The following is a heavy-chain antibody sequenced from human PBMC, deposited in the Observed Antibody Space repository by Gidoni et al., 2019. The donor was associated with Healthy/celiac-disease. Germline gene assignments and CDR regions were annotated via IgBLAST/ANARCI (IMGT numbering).Heavy chain of an antibody. CDR3: ATYYDILTGSLWAFDI. D-gene: IGHD3-9*01. V-gene: IGHV3-30*03. Sequence: VQLVESGGGVVQPGRSLSLSCAAPGFTFSSYGMHWVRQAPGKGLEWVAVISYDGRNKYYADSVKGRFTISRDNSKNTLYLQMNSLRAEDTAVYYCATYYDILTGSLWAFDIWGQGTMVTVSS. CDR2: ISYDGRNK. J-gene: IGHJ3*02. CDR1: GFTFSSYG.